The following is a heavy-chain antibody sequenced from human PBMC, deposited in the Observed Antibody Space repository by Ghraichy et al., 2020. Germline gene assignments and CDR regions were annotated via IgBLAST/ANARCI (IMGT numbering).Heavy chain of an antibody. J-gene: IGHJ4*02. CDR1: GDNVSSTSAA. V-gene: IGHV6-1*01. D-gene: IGHD6-19*01. CDR2: TYYRSKWYN. Sequence: GDNVSSTSAAWSWIRQSPSRGLEWLGRTYYRSKWYNHYAVALKSRIIINADTSKNQVSLQLNSVTPEDTAVYYCARAMASGWYNYWGQGTLVTVSS. CDR3: ARAMASGWYNY.